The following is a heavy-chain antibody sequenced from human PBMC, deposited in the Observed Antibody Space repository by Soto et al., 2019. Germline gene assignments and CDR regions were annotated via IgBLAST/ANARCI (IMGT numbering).Heavy chain of an antibody. V-gene: IGHV3-33*01. CDR3: ARTRARYRFGELLDY. CDR1: GFTFNSYG. CDR2: IWYDGTNK. Sequence: QVQLAESGGGVVQPGTSLRLSCAASGFTFNSYGMHWVRQAPGKGLEWVAVIWYDGTNKYYADSVKGRFTISRDNSKNTLYLQMSSLRAEDTALYYCARTRARYRFGELLDYWGQGTLVTVSS. D-gene: IGHD3-10*01. J-gene: IGHJ4*02.